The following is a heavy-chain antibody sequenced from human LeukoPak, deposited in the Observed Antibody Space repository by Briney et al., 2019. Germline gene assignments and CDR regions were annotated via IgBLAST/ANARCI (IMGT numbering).Heavy chain of an antibody. D-gene: IGHD2-8*02. CDR1: GDSISSSSYY. Sequence: PSETLSLTCTVSGDSISSSSYYWAWIRQPPGKGLEWIGSIYYSGTTYYNPSLKRRVTISVDTSKNQFSLKVSSVTAADTAVYYCARHRRYTTGSEEYDYWGQGTLVTVSS. CDR3: ARHRRYTTGSEEYDY. CDR2: IYYSGTT. J-gene: IGHJ4*02. V-gene: IGHV4-39*01.